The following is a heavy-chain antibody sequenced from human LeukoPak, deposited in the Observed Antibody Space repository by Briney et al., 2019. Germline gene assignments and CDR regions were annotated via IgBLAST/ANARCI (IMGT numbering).Heavy chain of an antibody. CDR3: AKARAIMVATFFDY. Sequence: GGSLRLSCAASGFTFSSYAMSWVRQAPGKGLEWVSAISGSGGSTYYADSVKGRFTISRDNSKNTPYLQMNSLRAEDTAVYYCAKARAIMVATFFDYWGQGTLVTVSS. CDR2: ISGSGGST. J-gene: IGHJ4*02. V-gene: IGHV3-23*01. CDR1: GFTFSSYA. D-gene: IGHD5-12*01.